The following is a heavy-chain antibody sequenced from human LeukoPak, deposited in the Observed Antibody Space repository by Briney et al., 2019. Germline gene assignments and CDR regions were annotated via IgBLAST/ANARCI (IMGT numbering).Heavy chain of an antibody. D-gene: IGHD3-3*01. CDR1: GGSFSGYY. J-gene: IGHJ6*03. V-gene: IGHV4-34*01. CDR3: AREPLRITIFGVAPRNYMDV. CDR2: INHSGST. Sequence: SETLSLTCAVYGGSFSGYYWSWIRQPPGKGLEWIGEINHSGSTNYNPSLKSRVTISVDTSQNQFSLKLSSVTAADTAVYYCAREPLRITIFGVAPRNYMDVWGKGTTVTVSS.